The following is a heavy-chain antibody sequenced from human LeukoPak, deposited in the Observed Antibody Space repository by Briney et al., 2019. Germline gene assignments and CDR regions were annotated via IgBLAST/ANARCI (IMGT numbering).Heavy chain of an antibody. CDR2: IYYSGST. CDR3: ARDPRGIVRAMGYYYYGMDV. J-gene: IGHJ6*02. D-gene: IGHD1-26*01. V-gene: IGHV4-39*07. CDR1: GGSISSSSYY. Sequence: SETLSLTCTVSGGSISSSSYYWGWIRQPPGKGLEWIGSIYYSGSTYYNPSLKSRVTISVDTSKNQFSLKLSSVTAADTAVYYCARDPRGIVRAMGYYYYGMDVWGQGTTVTVSS.